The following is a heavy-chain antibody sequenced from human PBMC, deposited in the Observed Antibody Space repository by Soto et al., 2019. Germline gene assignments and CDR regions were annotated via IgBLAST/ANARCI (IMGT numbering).Heavy chain of an antibody. V-gene: IGHV4-39*01. Sequence: SETLSLTCTVSGGSISSSSYYWGWIRQPPGKGLEWIGSIYYSGSTYYNPSLKSRVTISVDTSKNQFSLKLSSVTAADTAVYYCARHLGSSSWYIGYYYMDVWGKGTTVTVSS. CDR1: GGSISSSSYY. D-gene: IGHD6-13*01. J-gene: IGHJ6*03. CDR2: IYYSGST. CDR3: ARHLGSSSWYIGYYYMDV.